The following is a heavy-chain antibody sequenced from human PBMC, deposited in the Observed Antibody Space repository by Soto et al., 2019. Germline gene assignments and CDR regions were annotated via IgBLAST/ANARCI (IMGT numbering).Heavy chain of an antibody. D-gene: IGHD3-22*01. V-gene: IGHV5-51*01. CDR2: IYPGDSDT. CDR1: GYSFTSYW. Sequence: ESLKISCKASGYSFTSYWIGWVRQMPGKGLEWMGIIYPGDSDTRYSPSFQGQVTISADKSISTAYLQWSSLKASDTATYFCANRYYDTSDYYTFDYWGQGTVVTVSS. J-gene: IGHJ4*02. CDR3: ANRYYDTSDYYTFDY.